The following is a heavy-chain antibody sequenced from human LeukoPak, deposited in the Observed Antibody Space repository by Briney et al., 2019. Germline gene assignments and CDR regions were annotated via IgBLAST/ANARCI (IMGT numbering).Heavy chain of an antibody. CDR1: GYTFTAYY. V-gene: IGHV1-2*04. D-gene: IGHD2-2*01. CDR2: INPNSGGT. CDR3: ARPNFLYCSSTSCLFDY. J-gene: IGHJ4*02. Sequence: GASVKVSCKASGYTFTAYYMHWVRLAPGQGLELMGWINPNSGGTNYVQKFQGWVTMTRDTSINTAYMELSRLTSDDTAVYYCARPNFLYCSSTSCLFDYWGQGTLVTVSS.